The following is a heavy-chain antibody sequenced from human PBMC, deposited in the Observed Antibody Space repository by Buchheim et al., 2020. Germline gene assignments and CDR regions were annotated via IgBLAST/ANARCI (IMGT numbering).Heavy chain of an antibody. CDR3: AKGWGALTMVINYFDY. CDR1: GFTFSSYE. Sequence: EVQLVESGGGLVQPGGSLRLSCAASGFTFSSYEMNWVRQAPGKGLEWVSYISSSGSTIYYADSVKGRFTISRDNSKNTLYLQMNSLRAEDTAVYYCAKGWGALTMVINYFDYWGQGTL. D-gene: IGHD3-10*01. CDR2: ISSSGSTI. J-gene: IGHJ4*02. V-gene: IGHV3-48*03.